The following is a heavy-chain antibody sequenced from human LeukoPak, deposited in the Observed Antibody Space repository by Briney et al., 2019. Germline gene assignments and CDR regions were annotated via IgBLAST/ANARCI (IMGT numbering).Heavy chain of an antibody. J-gene: IGHJ4*02. V-gene: IGHV3-66*01. CDR1: EFSVGSNY. CDR3: ARETWAFDY. Sequence: PGGSLRLSCAASEFSVGSNYMTWVRQAPGKGLEWVSLIYSGGSTYYADSVKGRFTISRDNSKNTLYLQMNSLRAEDTAVYYCARETWAFDYWGQGALVTVSS. CDR2: IYSGGST. D-gene: IGHD1-26*01.